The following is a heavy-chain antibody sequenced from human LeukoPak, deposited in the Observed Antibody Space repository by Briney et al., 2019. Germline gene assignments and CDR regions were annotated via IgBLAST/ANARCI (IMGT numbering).Heavy chain of an antibody. Sequence: PGGSLRLSCAASGFTFNSYSMNWVRQAPGKGLEWVSSINSGNSNIYYADSVKGRFTISRDNAKNLLYLQMNSLRAEDTAVYYCARGEWFHRSDAFDIWGQGTMVTVSS. CDR1: GFTFNSYS. J-gene: IGHJ3*02. CDR2: INSGNSNI. D-gene: IGHD3-3*01. CDR3: ARGEWFHRSDAFDI. V-gene: IGHV3-21*01.